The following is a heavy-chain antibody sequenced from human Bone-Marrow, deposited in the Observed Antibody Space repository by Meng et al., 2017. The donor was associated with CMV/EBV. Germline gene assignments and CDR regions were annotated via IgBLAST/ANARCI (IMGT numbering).Heavy chain of an antibody. CDR1: GFTFEDYG. V-gene: IGHV3-20*04. CDR3: ARKSAVVGLRY. CDR2: INWNGGSA. D-gene: IGHD3-22*01. J-gene: IGHJ4*02. Sequence: GGSLRLSCAASGFTFEDYGMSWVRQGPGKGLEWVSGINWNGGSAGYADSVKGRFTISRDNAKNSLYLQMNSLRAEDTAVYYCARKSAVVGLRYWGQGTLVTVSS.